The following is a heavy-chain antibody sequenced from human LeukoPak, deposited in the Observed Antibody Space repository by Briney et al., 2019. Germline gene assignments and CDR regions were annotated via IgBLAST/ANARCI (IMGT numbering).Heavy chain of an antibody. CDR3: AKWSPSIVGTATPTHYFDY. CDR2: ICGSVSGSGDCT. Sequence: GGSLRLSCAASGFSFGSYAMSWVRQAAGKGLEWVSEICGSVSGSGDCTHYADSVKGRFTISRDNSRNTVYLQMNSLRAEDTAVYYCAKWSPSIVGTATPTHYFDYWGQGTQVTVSS. V-gene: IGHV3-23*01. CDR1: GFSFGSYA. D-gene: IGHD1-26*01. J-gene: IGHJ4*02.